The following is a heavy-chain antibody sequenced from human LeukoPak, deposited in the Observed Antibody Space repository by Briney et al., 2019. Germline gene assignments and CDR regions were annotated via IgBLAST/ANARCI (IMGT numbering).Heavy chain of an antibody. J-gene: IGHJ4*02. CDR1: GFTFSNYN. D-gene: IGHD3-10*01. V-gene: IGHV3-21*01. CDR2: ISSRGSYI. CDR3: ARDRLLWFGELSY. Sequence: GGSLRLSCTASGFTFSNYNMNWVRQAPGKGLEWVSSISSRGSYIYYADSLKGRFTISRDNAINSVYLQMNSLRVEDTAVYYCARDRLLWFGELSYWGQGTLVTVSS.